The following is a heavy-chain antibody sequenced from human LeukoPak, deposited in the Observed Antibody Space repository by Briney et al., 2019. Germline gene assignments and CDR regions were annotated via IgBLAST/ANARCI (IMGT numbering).Heavy chain of an antibody. CDR3: ARYLDIAAAGTYFTPYYYYGMDV. Sequence: SETLSLTCAVYGGSFSGYYWSWIRQPPGKGLEWIGEINQSGSTNYNPSLKSRVTISVDTSKNQFSLKMSSVTAADTAVYYCARYLDIAAAGTYFTPYYYYGMDVWGQGTTVTVSS. J-gene: IGHJ6*02. CDR2: INQSGST. V-gene: IGHV4-34*01. D-gene: IGHD6-13*01. CDR1: GGSFSGYY.